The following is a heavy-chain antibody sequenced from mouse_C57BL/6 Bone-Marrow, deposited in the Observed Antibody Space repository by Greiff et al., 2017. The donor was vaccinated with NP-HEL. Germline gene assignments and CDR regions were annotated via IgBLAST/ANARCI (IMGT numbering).Heavy chain of an antibody. CDR2: IDPSASET. Sequence: VQLQQPGAELVRPGSSVKLSCKASGYTFTSYWMHWVKQRPIQGLEWIGNIDPSASETHYNQQFKDKATLTVDKSSSTAYMQLSSLTSEDSAVYDCALPRAPTGWYFDVWGTGTTVTVSS. V-gene: IGHV1-52*01. CDR1: GYTFTSYW. CDR3: ALPRAPTGWYFDV. J-gene: IGHJ1*03.